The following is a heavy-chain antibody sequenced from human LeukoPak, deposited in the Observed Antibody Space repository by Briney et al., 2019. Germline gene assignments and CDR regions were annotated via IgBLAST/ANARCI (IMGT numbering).Heavy chain of an antibody. Sequence: ASVKVSCKTSGYTFSGYYIHWVQQAPGQGLEWMGRINPNSGGTDLALKFQGRVTLTWDTSITTAYMELNRLISGDTAVYYCTRGGVDYWGQGTLVTVSS. CDR2: INPNSGGT. J-gene: IGHJ4*02. CDR1: GYTFSGYY. D-gene: IGHD3-16*01. V-gene: IGHV1-2*06. CDR3: TRGGVDY.